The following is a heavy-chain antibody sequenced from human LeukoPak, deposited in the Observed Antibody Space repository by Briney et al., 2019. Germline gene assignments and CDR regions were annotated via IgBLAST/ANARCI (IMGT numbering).Heavy chain of an antibody. CDR1: GFIFSNYW. CDR3: VIREC. CDR2: IKQDGSEK. D-gene: IGHD3-10*01. Sequence: GGSLILSCAASGFIFSNYWMNWVRQAPGKGLEWVANIKQDGSEKYYVDSVKGRFTVSRDNAKKSLYLQMNSLRAEDTTVYYCVIRECWGQGILVTVSS. J-gene: IGHJ4*02. V-gene: IGHV3-7*05.